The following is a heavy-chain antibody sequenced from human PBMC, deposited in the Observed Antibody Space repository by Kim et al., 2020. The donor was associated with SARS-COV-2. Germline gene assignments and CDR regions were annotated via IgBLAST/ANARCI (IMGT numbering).Heavy chain of an antibody. Sequence: GGSLRLSCAASGFTFSSYAMSWVRQAPGKGLEWVSAISGSGGSTYYADSVKGRFTISRDNSKNTLYLQMNSLRAEDTAVYYCAKVNMDYSQLYYFDYWGQGTLVTVSS. V-gene: IGHV3-23*01. CDR2: ISGSGGST. D-gene: IGHD4-4*01. CDR1: GFTFSSYA. CDR3: AKVNMDYSQLYYFDY. J-gene: IGHJ4*02.